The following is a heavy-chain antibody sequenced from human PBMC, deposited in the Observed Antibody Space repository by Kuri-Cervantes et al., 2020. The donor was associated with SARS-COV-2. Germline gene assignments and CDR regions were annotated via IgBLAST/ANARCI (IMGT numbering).Heavy chain of an antibody. CDR3: ASTLDYSAYYRPFDY. CDR1: GYTLTELS. V-gene: IGHV1-24*01. D-gene: IGHD3-22*01. J-gene: IGHJ4*02. CDR2: FDPEDGET. Sequence: ASVKVSCKVSGYTLTELSMHWVRQAPGKGLEWMGGFDPEDGETIYAQKFQGRVTMTEDTSTDTAYMELSSLRFEDMAAYYCASTLDYSAYYRPFDYWGQGTLVTVSS.